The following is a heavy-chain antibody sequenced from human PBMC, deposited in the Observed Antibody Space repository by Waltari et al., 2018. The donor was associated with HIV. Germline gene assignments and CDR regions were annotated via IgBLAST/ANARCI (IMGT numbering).Heavy chain of an antibody. CDR1: GGSFSGYY. V-gene: IGHV4-34*01. Sequence: QVQLQQWGAGLLKPSETLSLTCAVYGGSFSGYYWSWLRQPPGKGLEWIGEINHSGSTNYNPSLKSRVTISVDTSKNQFSLKLSSVTAADTAVYYCARARRYYYDSSGYFLFDYWGQGTLVTVSS. D-gene: IGHD3-22*01. J-gene: IGHJ4*02. CDR2: INHSGST. CDR3: ARARRYYYDSSGYFLFDY.